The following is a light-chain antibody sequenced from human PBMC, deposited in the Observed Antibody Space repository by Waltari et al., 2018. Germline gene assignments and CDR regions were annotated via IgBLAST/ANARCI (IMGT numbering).Light chain of an antibody. CDR3: MQGTHWPPYT. J-gene: IGKJ2*01. CDR2: KVS. V-gene: IGKV2-30*02. CDR1: QSLVHSDGNTY. Sequence: DVVMTQSPLSLPVTLGQPASISCRSTQSLVHSDGNTYLNWFQQRPGQSPRRLIYKVSKRDSGVPDRFSCSGSGTVFTLRISMVEAADVGVYYCMQGTHWPPYTFGQGTKLEIK.